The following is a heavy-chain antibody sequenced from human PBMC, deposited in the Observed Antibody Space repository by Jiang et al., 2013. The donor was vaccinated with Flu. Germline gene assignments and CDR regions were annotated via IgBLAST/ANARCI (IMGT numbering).Heavy chain of an antibody. CDR3: ARDTSSRVQIDY. D-gene: IGHD2-2*01. Sequence: GAEVKKPGASVKVSCKASGYTFTSYYMHWVRQAPGQGLEWMGRINPNSGGTNYAQKFQDRVTTTRGTSISTAYMELSRLRSDDTAVYYCARDTSSRVQIDYWGQGTLVTVSS. V-gene: IGHV1-2*06. CDR2: INPNSGGT. CDR1: GYTFTSYY. J-gene: IGHJ4*02.